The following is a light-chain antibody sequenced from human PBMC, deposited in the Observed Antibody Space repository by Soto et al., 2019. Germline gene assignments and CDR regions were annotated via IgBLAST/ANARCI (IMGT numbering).Light chain of an antibody. CDR2: GVS. Sequence: EIVMTQSPATLSVSPGESVTISCRASQSLSSHLAWYQQKPGQAPGLLIYGVSTRATGVPTRFSGSASGTEFTLNISSLLSEDFAVYYCQQYHDWPLTFGGGTKVEIK. V-gene: IGKV3-15*01. CDR1: QSLSSH. J-gene: IGKJ4*01. CDR3: QQYHDWPLT.